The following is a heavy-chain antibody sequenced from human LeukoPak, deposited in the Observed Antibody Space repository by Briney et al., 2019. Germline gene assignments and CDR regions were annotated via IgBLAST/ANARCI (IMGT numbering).Heavy chain of an antibody. Sequence: PSGTLSLTCAVSGGSISGSNWWSWVRQPPGKGLEWIGEIYHSGSTNYNPSLKSRVTISVDKSKNQFSLKLSSVTAADTAVYYCARVPVVGKDYYGMDVWGQGTTVTVSS. CDR1: GGSISGSNW. J-gene: IGHJ6*02. CDR2: IYHSGST. D-gene: IGHD6-19*01. V-gene: IGHV4-4*02. CDR3: ARVPVVGKDYYGMDV.